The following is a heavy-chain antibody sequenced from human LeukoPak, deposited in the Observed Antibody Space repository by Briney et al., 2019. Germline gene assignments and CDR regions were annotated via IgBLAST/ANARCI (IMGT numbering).Heavy chain of an antibody. V-gene: IGHV1-46*01. CDR1: GYTFTSYY. J-gene: IGHJ3*02. CDR3: ARVQGDYGDYESAFDI. CDR2: INPSGGST. D-gene: IGHD4-17*01. Sequence: ASVNASCKASGYTFTSYYMHWVRQAPGQGLEWMGIINPSGGSTSYAQKFQGRVTMTRDTSTSTVYMELSSLRSGDTAVYYCARVQGDYGDYESAFDIWGQGTMVTVSS.